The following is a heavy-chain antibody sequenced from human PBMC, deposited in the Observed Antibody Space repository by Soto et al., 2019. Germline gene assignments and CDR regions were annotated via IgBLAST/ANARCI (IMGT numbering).Heavy chain of an antibody. CDR3: ARDRPPGSLYGMDA. CDR1: GYIFTTYG. J-gene: IGHJ6*02. Sequence: QIPLVQSGGEVERPGASVTVSCEASGYIFTTYGLSWVRQTPAHGLEWMGWISTDSGYTQYSQFLQGRVTMTRDTSTNTAYMELRDLTSDDTGIYYCARDRPPGSLYGMDAWGQGTAVTVS. CDR2: ISTDSGYT. V-gene: IGHV1-18*01.